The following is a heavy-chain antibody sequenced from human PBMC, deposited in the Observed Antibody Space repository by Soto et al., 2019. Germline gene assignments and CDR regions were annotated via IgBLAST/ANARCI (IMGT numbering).Heavy chain of an antibody. Sequence: GGSLRLSCAASGFTFSDYYIHWISRAPGKGLEWISYISGNGEVIQYAASARGRFTISRDNAENSVYLEMESLRDEDTALYYCARDVDADFRTDFDYWGRGTLVTVSS. V-gene: IGHV3-11*01. CDR3: ARDVDADFRTDFDY. CDR2: ISGNGEVI. D-gene: IGHD4-17*01. CDR1: GFTFSDYY. J-gene: IGHJ4*02.